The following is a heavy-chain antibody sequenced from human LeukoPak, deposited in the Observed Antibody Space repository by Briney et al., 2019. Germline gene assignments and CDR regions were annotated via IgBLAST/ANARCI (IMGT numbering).Heavy chain of an antibody. J-gene: IGHJ4*02. CDR2: ISSDGSNK. V-gene: IGHV3-30*18. D-gene: IGHD6-13*01. CDR1: GFTFSDYY. CDR3: AKRSGIAAAVDY. Sequence: GGSLRLSCAASGFTFSDYYMSWIRQAPGKGLEWVAVISSDGSNKYYADSVKGRFTISRDNSKNTLYLQMNSLRADDTAVYYCAKRSGIAAAVDYWGQGTLVTVSS.